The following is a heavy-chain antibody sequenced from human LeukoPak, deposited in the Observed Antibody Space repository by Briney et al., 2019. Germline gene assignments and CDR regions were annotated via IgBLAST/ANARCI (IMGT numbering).Heavy chain of an antibody. J-gene: IGHJ4*02. CDR1: GFTFNNYA. D-gene: IGHD5-24*01. V-gene: IGHV3-48*01. CDR3: ARGAARMVEMGTMISFEY. CDR2: ISSSSNTI. Sequence: GGSLRLSCVASGFTFNNYAMTWVRQAPGKGLEWVSYISSSSNTIYYADSVKGRFTISRVNSQKTLYLQMNSLRAEDAAVYYCARGAARMVEMGTMISFEYWGQGTLVTVSS.